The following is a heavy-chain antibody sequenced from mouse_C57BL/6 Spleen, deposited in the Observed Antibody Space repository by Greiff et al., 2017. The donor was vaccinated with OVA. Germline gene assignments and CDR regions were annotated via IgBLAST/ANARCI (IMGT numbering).Heavy chain of an antibody. Sequence: VQLKQSGPELVKPGASVKIPCKASGYTFTDYNMDWVKQSHGKSLEWIGDINPNNGGTIYNQKFKGKATLTVDKSSSTAYMELRSLTSEDTAVYYCARSDGSSYYAMDYWGQGTSVTVSS. J-gene: IGHJ4*01. CDR2: INPNNGGT. D-gene: IGHD1-1*01. CDR1: GYTFTDYN. V-gene: IGHV1-18*01. CDR3: ARSDGSSYYAMDY.